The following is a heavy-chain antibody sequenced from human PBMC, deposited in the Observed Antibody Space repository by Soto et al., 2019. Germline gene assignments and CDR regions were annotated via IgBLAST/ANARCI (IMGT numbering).Heavy chain of an antibody. D-gene: IGHD3-16*01. CDR2: INHSGST. Sequence: SETRSLTCAVYGGSFSGYYWSWIRQPPGKGLEWIGEINHSGSTNYNPSLKSRVTISVDTSKNQFSLKLSSVTAADTAVYYCARGRGNYYYHYGMDVWGQGTTVT. CDR3: ARGRGNYYYHYGMDV. V-gene: IGHV4-34*01. J-gene: IGHJ6*02. CDR1: GGSFSGYY.